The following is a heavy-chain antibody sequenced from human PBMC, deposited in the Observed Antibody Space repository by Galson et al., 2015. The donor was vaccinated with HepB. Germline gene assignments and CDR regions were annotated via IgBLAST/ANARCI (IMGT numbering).Heavy chain of an antibody. V-gene: IGHV4-39*07. CDR1: Y. Sequence: YWGWIRQPPGKGLEWIGSIYYSGSTYYNPSLKSRVTISVDTSKNQFSLKLSSVTAADTAVYYCARDVGWIQLWCFDYWGQGTLVTVSS. CDR3: ARDVGWIQLWCFDY. J-gene: IGHJ4*02. CDR2: IYYSGST. D-gene: IGHD5-18*01.